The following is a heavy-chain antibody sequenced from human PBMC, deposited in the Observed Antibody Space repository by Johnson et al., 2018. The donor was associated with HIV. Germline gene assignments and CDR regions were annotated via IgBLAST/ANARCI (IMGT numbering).Heavy chain of an antibody. D-gene: IGHD1-26*01. V-gene: IGHV3-20*04. Sequence: VQLVESGGGVVRPGGSLRLSCAASGFTFDDYGMTWVRQPPGTGLEWVSSINSDGSSPSYADSVKGRFTISSDNAKNTLYLQMNSLRAEDTAVYYCASGGSRYSGSYLSDAFDIWGQGTMVTVSS. J-gene: IGHJ3*02. CDR2: INSDGSSP. CDR3: ASGGSRYSGSYLSDAFDI. CDR1: GFTFDDYG.